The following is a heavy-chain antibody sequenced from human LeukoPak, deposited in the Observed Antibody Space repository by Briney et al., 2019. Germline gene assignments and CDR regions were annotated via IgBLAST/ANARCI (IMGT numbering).Heavy chain of an antibody. J-gene: IGHJ4*02. V-gene: IGHV4-31*03. D-gene: IGHD7-27*01. CDR2: IYYSGST. Sequence: SQTLPLTCSVSGGSISSGGYYWRWIRQHPGKGLEWIGYIYYSGSTYYNPSLKSRVTISVDTSKNQFSLKLSSVTAADTAVYYCARSTWGSFTFCDYWGQGTLVTVSS. CDR3: ARSTWGSFTFCDY. CDR1: GGSISSGGYY.